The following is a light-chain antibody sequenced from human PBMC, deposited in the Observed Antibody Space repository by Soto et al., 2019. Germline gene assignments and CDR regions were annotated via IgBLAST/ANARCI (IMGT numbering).Light chain of an antibody. Sequence: EIVMTQSPATLSVSPGERATLSCRASQSVSNNLAWYQKKPGQAPRLLIYGASTRATGIPARFSGSGSGTEFTLTISSLQSEDFAFYCCQQYINWWTFGQGTRVDIK. CDR1: QSVSNN. V-gene: IGKV3-15*01. CDR3: QQYINWWT. CDR2: GAS. J-gene: IGKJ1*01.